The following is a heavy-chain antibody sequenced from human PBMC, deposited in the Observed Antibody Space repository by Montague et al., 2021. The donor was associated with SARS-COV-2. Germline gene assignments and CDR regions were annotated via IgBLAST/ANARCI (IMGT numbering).Heavy chain of an antibody. V-gene: IGHV3-53*01. CDR3: ARDFGESRDH. CDR2: IYSSGRI. D-gene: IGHD3-10*01. J-gene: IGHJ4*02. Sequence: SLRLSCPASGFTVSSNYMSWVRQAPGKGLEWVSLIYSSGRISYADSVKGRFTMSRDNSKNTLYLQMNSLRAEDTAVYYCARDFGESRDHWGQGTLVTVSS. CDR1: GFTVSSNY.